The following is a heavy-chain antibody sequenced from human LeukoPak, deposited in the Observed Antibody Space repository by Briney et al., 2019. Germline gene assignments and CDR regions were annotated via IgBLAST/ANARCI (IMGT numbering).Heavy chain of an antibody. V-gene: IGHV4-39*07. CDR2: IYYTGNT. J-gene: IGHJ4*02. CDR1: GDSISTSKSY. CDR3: AGHNYYGSGSYNY. D-gene: IGHD3-10*01. Sequence: SETLSLTCTVSGDSISTSKSYWGWIRQPPLKGLEWIGSIYYTGNTYYNASLKSRVTMSVDTSKNQFSLKLSSVTAADTAVYYCAGHNYYGSGSYNYWGQGTLVTVSS.